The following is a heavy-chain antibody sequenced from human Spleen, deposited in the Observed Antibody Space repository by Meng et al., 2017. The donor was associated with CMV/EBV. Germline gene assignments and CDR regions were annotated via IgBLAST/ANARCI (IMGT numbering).Heavy chain of an antibody. Sequence: GGSLRLSCVASGFTFSNYAMSWVRQAPGGGLEWVATISGSGGTTYNADSVKGRFTISRDNSQNTLYVQMNSLRVEDTAVYYCAKGNIVTVPAATDYWGQGTLVTVSS. D-gene: IGHD2-2*01. J-gene: IGHJ4*02. V-gene: IGHV3-23*01. CDR1: GFTFSNYA. CDR2: ISGSGGTT. CDR3: AKGNIVTVPAATDY.